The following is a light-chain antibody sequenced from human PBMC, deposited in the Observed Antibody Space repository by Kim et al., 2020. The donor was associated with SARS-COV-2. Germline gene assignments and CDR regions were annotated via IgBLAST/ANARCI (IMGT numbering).Light chain of an antibody. Sequence: VSPGERATPSCRASQSVSSNLAWYQQKPGQAPRLLIYGASTRATGIPARFSGSGSGTEFTLTISSLQSEDFAVYYCQQYNNWPPLTFGGGTKVDIK. CDR1: QSVSSN. J-gene: IGKJ4*01. CDR3: QQYNNWPPLT. V-gene: IGKV3D-15*01. CDR2: GAS.